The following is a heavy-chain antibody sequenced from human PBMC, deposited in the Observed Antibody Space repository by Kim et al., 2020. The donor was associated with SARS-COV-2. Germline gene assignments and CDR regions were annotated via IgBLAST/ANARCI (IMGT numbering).Heavy chain of an antibody. CDR3: AKDNPRWVFDY. V-gene: IGHV3-9*01. J-gene: IGHJ4*02. Sequence: GYADSVKGRFPISRDNAKNSLYLQMNSLRAEDTALYYCAKDNPRWVFDYWGQGTLVTVSS.